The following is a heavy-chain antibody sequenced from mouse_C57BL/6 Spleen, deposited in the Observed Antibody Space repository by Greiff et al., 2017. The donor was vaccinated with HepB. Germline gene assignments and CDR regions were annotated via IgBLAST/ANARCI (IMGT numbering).Heavy chain of an antibody. CDR3: ARRGITEGFDY. J-gene: IGHJ2*01. D-gene: IGHD2-4*01. Sequence: VQLQQSGAELVLPGASVKLSCKASGYTFTSYWMPWVQQSPGQGLEWIGEIDPADSNTYYNEKFKSRSIFTGDNATSTAYMQLSSLTSEDSAVYYCARRGITEGFDYWGQGTTLTVSS. V-gene: IGHV1-69*01. CDR1: GYTFTSYW. CDR2: IDPADSNT.